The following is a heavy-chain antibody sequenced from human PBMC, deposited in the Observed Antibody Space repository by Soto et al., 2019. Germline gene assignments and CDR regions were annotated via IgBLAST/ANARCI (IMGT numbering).Heavy chain of an antibody. CDR1: GFTFSSYA. CDR3: AREYCSSASCLNWFDP. Sequence: GGSLRLSCAASGFTFSSYAMSWVRQAPGKGLEWISAVSGSGGSTYYADSVKGRFTISRDNSKDTLYLQMNNLRAEDTAVYYCAREYCSSASCLNWFDPWGQGTLVTVSS. V-gene: IGHV3-23*01. CDR2: VSGSGGST. D-gene: IGHD2-2*01. J-gene: IGHJ5*02.